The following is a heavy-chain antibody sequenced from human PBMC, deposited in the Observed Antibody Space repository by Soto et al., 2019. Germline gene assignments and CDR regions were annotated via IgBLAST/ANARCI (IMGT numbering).Heavy chain of an antibody. J-gene: IGHJ6*02. CDR3: ATGGIASAGIYYYGLDV. Sequence: GGSLRLSCAASGFTFSRNAMTWVRQAPEKGLEWVSSITDTGGSTYYADSVKGRFTISRDNSRNTLSLQMNSLRAEDTAIYYCATGGIASAGIYYYGLDVWGQGTTVTVSS. CDR1: GFTFSRNA. CDR2: ITDTGGST. D-gene: IGHD6-13*01. V-gene: IGHV3-23*01.